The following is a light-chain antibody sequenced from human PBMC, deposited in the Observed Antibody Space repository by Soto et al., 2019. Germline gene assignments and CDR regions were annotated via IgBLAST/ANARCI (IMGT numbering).Light chain of an antibody. CDR1: QSVSSD. Sequence: EIVMTQSPGTLSLSAGERATVSCRASQSVSSDLAWYRQKPGQAPRLLIYGASTRATDIPARFSGGGSGTEFTLTISSLQSEDSAIYYCQQYHDWPPITFGPGTKVHIK. J-gene: IGKJ3*01. CDR3: QQYHDWPPIT. V-gene: IGKV3-15*01. CDR2: GAS.